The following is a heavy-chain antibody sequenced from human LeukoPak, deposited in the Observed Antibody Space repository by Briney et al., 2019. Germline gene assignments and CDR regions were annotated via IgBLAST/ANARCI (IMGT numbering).Heavy chain of an antibody. D-gene: IGHD3-16*01. CDR2: ISGSGGST. V-gene: IGHV3-23*01. CDR1: GFTFSSYA. J-gene: IGHJ4*02. CDR3: AKVARGLKEGELDS. Sequence: GGSLRLSCAASGFTFSSYAMSWVRQAPGKGLEWVSAISGSGGSTYYADSVKGRFTISRDNSKNTLYLQMNGLRAEDTAVYYCAKVARGLKEGELDSWGPGTLVTVSS.